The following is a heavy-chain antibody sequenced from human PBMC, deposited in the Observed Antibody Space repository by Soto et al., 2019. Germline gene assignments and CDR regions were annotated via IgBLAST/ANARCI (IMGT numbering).Heavy chain of an antibody. CDR1: GFSLSTSGVG. J-gene: IGHJ4*02. CDR2: IYWDDDK. Sequence: QITLTESGPTLLKPTQTLTLTCTFSGFSLSTSGVGVGWIRQPPGKALEWLALIYWDDDKLYSPSLKSSLSITKDTSKNQMVLTMTNMDPVDTATSYCVHKVLREAAFDYWGQGTLVTVSS. V-gene: IGHV2-5*02. D-gene: IGHD3-10*01. CDR3: VHKVLREAAFDY.